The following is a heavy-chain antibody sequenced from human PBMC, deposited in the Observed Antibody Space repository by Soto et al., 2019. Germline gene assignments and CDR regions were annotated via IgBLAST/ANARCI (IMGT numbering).Heavy chain of an antibody. CDR3: ARDRYYDILSKNWFDP. J-gene: IGHJ5*02. D-gene: IGHD3-9*01. Sequence: QVQLQESGPGLVKPSQTLSLTCTVSGGSISSGGYYWSWIRQHPGKGLEWIGYIYYSGSTYYNPSLKSRVTTSXXTXKXPFSLKLSSVTAADTAVYYCARDRYYDILSKNWFDPWGQGTLVTVSS. V-gene: IGHV4-31*03. CDR1: GGSISSGGYY. CDR2: IYYSGST.